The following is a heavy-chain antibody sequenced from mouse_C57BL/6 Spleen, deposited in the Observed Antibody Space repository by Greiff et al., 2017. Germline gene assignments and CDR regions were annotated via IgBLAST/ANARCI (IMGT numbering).Heavy chain of an antibody. J-gene: IGHJ3*01. Sequence: EVNLVESGGGLVKPGGSLKLSCAASGFTFSSYAMSWVRQTPEKRLEWVATISDGGSYTYYPDNVKGRFTISRDNAKNNLYLQMSHLKSEDTAMYYCAREKGDMDDYDERFAYWGQGTLVTVSA. CDR3: AREKGDMDDYDERFAY. D-gene: IGHD2-4*01. CDR1: GFTFSSYA. CDR2: ISDGGSYT. V-gene: IGHV5-4*01.